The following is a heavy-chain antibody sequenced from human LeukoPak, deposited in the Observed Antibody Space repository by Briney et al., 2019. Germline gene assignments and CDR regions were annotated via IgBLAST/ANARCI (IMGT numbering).Heavy chain of an antibody. Sequence: SETLSLTCTVSGGSISSYYWSWIRQPPGKGLEWIGYIYYSGSTNYNPSLKSRVTISVDTSKNQFSLKLSSVTAADTAVYYCAGRGIAVADYPYWGQGTLVIVSS. D-gene: IGHD6-19*01. CDR1: GGSISSYY. CDR3: AGRGIAVADYPY. V-gene: IGHV4-59*08. CDR2: IYYSGST. J-gene: IGHJ4*02.